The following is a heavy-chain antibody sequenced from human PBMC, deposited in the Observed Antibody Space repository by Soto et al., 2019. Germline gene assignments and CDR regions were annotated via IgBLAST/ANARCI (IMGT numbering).Heavy chain of an antibody. CDR1: GDSVASNSAG. J-gene: IGHJ6*02. V-gene: IGHV6-1*01. CDR3: STGDTSGRCVNYYYGIDV. D-gene: IGHD3-3*01. Sequence: SQTLSLTCAISGDSVASNSAGWNWIRQSPSRGLEWLGRTYYRSKWYTDYAESVKSRITINPDTSNNQVSLQLKSVTPEDTAVYYCSTGDTSGRCVNYYYGIDVWGQGIMVTVSS. CDR2: TYYRSKWYT.